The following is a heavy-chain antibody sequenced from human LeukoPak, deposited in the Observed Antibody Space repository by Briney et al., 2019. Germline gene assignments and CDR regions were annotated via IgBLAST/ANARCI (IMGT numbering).Heavy chain of an antibody. CDR1: GGSISSYY. Sequence: SETLSLTCTVSGGSISSYYWSWIRQPPGKGLEWIGYIYYSGSTYNNPSLKSRVTISVDTSKNQFSLKLTSVTAADTAVYYCARGAGYYDSRGYFFDYWGQGALVTVSS. D-gene: IGHD3-22*01. J-gene: IGHJ4*02. V-gene: IGHV4-59*12. CDR2: IYYSGST. CDR3: ARGAGYYDSRGYFFDY.